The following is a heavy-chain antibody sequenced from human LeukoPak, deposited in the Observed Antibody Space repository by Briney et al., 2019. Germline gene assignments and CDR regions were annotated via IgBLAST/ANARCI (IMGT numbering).Heavy chain of an antibody. J-gene: IGHJ5*02. CDR3: ASVAWLS. CDR1: GYTFTSYD. V-gene: IGHV1-8*01. D-gene: IGHD2-21*01. Sequence: ASVKVSCKASGYTFTSYDINWVRQATGQGLEWMGWMNPNSGNTGYAQKFQGRVTMTTDTSTSTAYMELRSLRSDDTAVYYCASVAWLSWGQGTLVTVSS. CDR2: MNPNSGNT.